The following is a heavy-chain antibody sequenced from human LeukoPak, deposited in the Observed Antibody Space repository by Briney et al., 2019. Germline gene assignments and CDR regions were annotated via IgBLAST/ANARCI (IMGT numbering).Heavy chain of an antibody. J-gene: IGHJ4*02. D-gene: IGHD1-20*01. CDR2: IYHSGST. Sequence: PSETLSLTCTVSGYSISSGYYWGWIRQPPGKGLEWIGSIYHSGSTYYNPSLKSRVTISVDTSKNQFSLKLSSVTAADTAVYYCARGVITGTTFGFDYWGQGTLVTVSS. CDR3: ARGVITGTTFGFDY. V-gene: IGHV4-38-2*02. CDR1: GYSISSGYY.